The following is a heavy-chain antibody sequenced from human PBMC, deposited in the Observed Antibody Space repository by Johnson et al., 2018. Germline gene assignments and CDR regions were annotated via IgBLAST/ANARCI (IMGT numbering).Heavy chain of an antibody. V-gene: IGHV3-48*02. CDR3: ARGVLDV. Sequence: VQLQESGGHLVQXGGSLRLXCVGSGFNFTRYSMNWARQAPGKGLEWISYISSRRTTIDYTDSVKGRFTISRDNAKKSLDLQMNNWRDEDTAVYYCARGVLDVWGQGTTVTVSS. J-gene: IGHJ6*02. CDR2: ISSRRTTI. D-gene: IGHD3-10*01. CDR1: GFNFTRYS.